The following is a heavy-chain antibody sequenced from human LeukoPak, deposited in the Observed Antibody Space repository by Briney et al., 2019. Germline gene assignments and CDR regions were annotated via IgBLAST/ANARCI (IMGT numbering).Heavy chain of an antibody. V-gene: IGHV3-43D*03. CDR2: ISWDGGST. CDR3: AKDQRIRYFDWLLSPSYYYYYYMDV. Sequence: GGSLRLSYAASGFTFDDYAMHWVRQAPGKGLEWVSLISWDGGSTYYADSVKGRFTISRDNSKNSLYLQMNSLRAEDTALYYCAKDQRIRYFDWLLSPSYYYYYYMDVWGKGTTVTVSS. J-gene: IGHJ6*03. D-gene: IGHD3-9*01. CDR1: GFTFDDYA.